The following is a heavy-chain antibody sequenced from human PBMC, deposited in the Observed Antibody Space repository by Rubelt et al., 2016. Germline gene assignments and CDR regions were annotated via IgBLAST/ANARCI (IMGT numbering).Heavy chain of an antibody. CDR3: ARGSGNGDY. D-gene: IGHD3-10*01. CDR1: GFTFRSYW. V-gene: IGHV3-74*01. Sequence: EVQLVESGGDLVQPGGSLRLSCAASGFTFRSYWMHWVSLAPGTGLLWVSNIHADGSNTYYADSAKGRFTIARDKAKNTLYLQMNSLRAEDTAVYYCARGSGNGDYWGQGTLVTVSS. J-gene: IGHJ4*02. CDR2: IHADGSNT.